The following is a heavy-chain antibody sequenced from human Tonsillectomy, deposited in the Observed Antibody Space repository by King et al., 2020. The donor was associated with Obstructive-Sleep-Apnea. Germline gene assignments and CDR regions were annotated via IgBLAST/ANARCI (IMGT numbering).Heavy chain of an antibody. CDR3: ARGRLGGLRYFDWLLFFVY. D-gene: IGHD3-9*01. J-gene: IGHJ4*02. V-gene: IGHV3-11*06. Sequence: QLVQSGGGLVKPGGSLRLSCAASGFTFSDYYMSWIRLAPGKGLEWVSYISTDSIYTNYADSVKGRFTISRDNARNSLYLQMNSLRAEDTAVYYCARGRLGGLRYFDWLLFFVYWGQGTLVTVSS. CDR2: ISTDSIYT. CDR1: GFTFSDYY.